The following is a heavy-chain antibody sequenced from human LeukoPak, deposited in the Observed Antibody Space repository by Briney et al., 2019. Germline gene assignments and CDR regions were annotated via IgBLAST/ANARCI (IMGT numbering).Heavy chain of an antibody. V-gene: IGHV1-2*02. Sequence: GASVKVSCKASGYTFSGYYMHWVRQAPGQGLEWMGWINPNSGGTNYAQKFQGRVTMTRDTSISTAYMELSRLRSDDTAVYYCARDLAVCGDYVELDYSNYYFDYWGQGTLVTVSS. CDR2: INPNSGGT. D-gene: IGHD4-17*01. J-gene: IGHJ4*02. CDR1: GYTFSGYY. CDR3: ARDLAVCGDYVELDYSNYYFDY.